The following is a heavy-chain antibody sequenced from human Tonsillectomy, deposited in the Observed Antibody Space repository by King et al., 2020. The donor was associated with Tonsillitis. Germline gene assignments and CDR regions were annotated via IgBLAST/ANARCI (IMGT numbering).Heavy chain of an antibody. CDR1: GYSFTNYW. CDR3: ARHYVELELDAFDF. D-gene: IGHD1-7*01. Sequence: VQLVESGAEVKMPGESLTISCKGSGYSFTNYWISWVRQMPGKGLEWMGRIDPSDSYTNYSPSFQGHVTISADKSGSTAYLQWSSLKASDTAIYYCARHYVELELDAFDFWGQGTEVTVSS. CDR2: IDPSDSYT. V-gene: IGHV5-10-1*03. J-gene: IGHJ3*01.